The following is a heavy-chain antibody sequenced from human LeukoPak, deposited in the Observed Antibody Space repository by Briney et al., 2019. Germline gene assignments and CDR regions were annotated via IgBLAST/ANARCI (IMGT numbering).Heavy chain of an antibody. D-gene: IGHD4-23*01. CDR2: IYYSGST. V-gene: IGHV4-59*01. CDR3: ARADYGGKGAFDY. J-gene: IGHJ4*02. CDR1: GGSISSYY. Sequence: PSETLSLTCTVSGGSISSYYWSWIRQPPGKGLEWIGYIYYSGSTNYNPSLKSRVTISVDTSKNQFSLKLSSVTAADTAVYYCARADYGGKGAFDYWGQGTLVTVSS.